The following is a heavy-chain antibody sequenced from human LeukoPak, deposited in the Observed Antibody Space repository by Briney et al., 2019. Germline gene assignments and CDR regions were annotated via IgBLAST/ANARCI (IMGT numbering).Heavy chain of an antibody. CDR3: ARITGRAVRSNFDY. J-gene: IGHJ4*02. D-gene: IGHD1-20*01. V-gene: IGHV1-18*01. CDR2: ISAYNGNT. CDR1: GYTFTSYG. Sequence: ASVKVSCKASGYTFTSYGISWVRQAPGQGLEWMGWISAYNGNTNYAQKLQGRVTMTTDTSTSTAYMELRSLRSDDSAVYYCARITGRAVRSNFDYWGQGTLVTVSS.